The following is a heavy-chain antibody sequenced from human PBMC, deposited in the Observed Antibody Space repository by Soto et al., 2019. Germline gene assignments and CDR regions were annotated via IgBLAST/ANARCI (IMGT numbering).Heavy chain of an antibody. CDR3: ARAVVPATAPFDY. V-gene: IGHV4-59*01. CDR1: GGSISNYY. CDR2: IYYSVST. J-gene: IGHJ4*02. D-gene: IGHD2-2*01. Sequence: QVQLQESGPRLVKPSETLSLTCIVSGGSISNYYWSWIRQPPGKGLEWIGYIYYSVSTNYNPSLQSRVTISVDTSKDQFSLKLSSVTAADTAVYYCARAVVPATAPFDYWGQGTLVTVSS.